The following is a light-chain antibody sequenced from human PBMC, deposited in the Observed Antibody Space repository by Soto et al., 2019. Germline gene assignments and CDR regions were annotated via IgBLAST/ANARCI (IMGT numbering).Light chain of an antibody. V-gene: IGLV2-23*01. Sequence: QSVLAQPASVSGSPGQSITISCTGTSSDVGDYDLVSWFQQHPGKAPKLLIFESSKRPSGVSIRFSGSRSGNTASLTVSGLQAEDEADYFCCYYAPYSYVFATGIKVTLL. J-gene: IGLJ1*01. CDR2: ESS. CDR3: CYYAPYSYV. CDR1: SSDVGDYDL.